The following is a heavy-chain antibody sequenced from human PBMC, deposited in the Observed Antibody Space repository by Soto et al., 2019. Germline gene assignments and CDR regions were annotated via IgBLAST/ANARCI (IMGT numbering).Heavy chain of an antibody. Sequence: TGGSLRLSCAASGFTFTTYWMSWVRQAPGKGLEWVANIKQDGSEKYYVDSVKGRFTISRDNAKNSLYLQMNSLRAEATALYYCARVYPGSGWPYHYYGMDVWGQGTTVTVSS. J-gene: IGHJ6*02. CDR2: IKQDGSEK. V-gene: IGHV3-7*01. CDR1: GFTFTTYW. D-gene: IGHD6-19*01. CDR3: ARVYPGSGWPYHYYGMDV.